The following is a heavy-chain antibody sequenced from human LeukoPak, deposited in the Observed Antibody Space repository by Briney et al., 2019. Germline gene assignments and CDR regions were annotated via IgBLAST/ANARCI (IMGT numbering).Heavy chain of an antibody. CDR2: ISASGPIT. Sequence: GGSLRLSCTTSGFTLSDYAVSWVRHSPGEGREWVSFISASGPITNCPYTVKGRFTVSRDKSKTTLVMQMDSLRAEDTAVYYCEKLGGNYSPYYSYMDVWGKGTTVTVSS. V-gene: IGHV3-23*01. CDR1: GFTLSDYA. J-gene: IGHJ6*03. D-gene: IGHD1-26*01. CDR3: EKLGGNYSPYYSYMDV.